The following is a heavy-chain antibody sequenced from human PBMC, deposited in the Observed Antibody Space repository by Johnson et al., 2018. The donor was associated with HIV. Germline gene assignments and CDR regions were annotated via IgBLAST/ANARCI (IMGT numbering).Heavy chain of an antibody. Sequence: VQLVESGGGVVQPGRSLRLSCAASGLTFTNAWMNWVRQASGKGLEWVGRIRGRANTYATAYAASLKGSFTISRDNSKNTLGLQMNSLRGEDTAVYYCARSKGSIWDGSGFDIWSHGPMVTVSS. D-gene: IGHD6-13*01. J-gene: IGHJ3*02. V-gene: IGHV3-73*01. CDR2: IRGRANTYAT. CDR3: ARSKGSIWDGSGFDI. CDR1: GLTFTNAW.